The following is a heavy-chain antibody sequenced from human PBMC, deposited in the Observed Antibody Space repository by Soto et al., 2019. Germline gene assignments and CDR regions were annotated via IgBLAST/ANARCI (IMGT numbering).Heavy chain of an antibody. V-gene: IGHV4-61*01. CDR3: ARVGTSCHSGGCYYYYGLGL. Sequence: QVRLQETGPGLVKPSETLSLSCLVSGDSVGNGPYYWSWIRQPPGKGLEWIGYIYYSGSTNLNPSLESRVNISIDTSKNQISLKLRSVTAADAAVYFCARVGTSCHSGGCYYYYGLGLWGQGTTVAISS. CDR2: IYYSGST. D-gene: IGHD1-26*01. CDR1: GDSVGNGPYY. J-gene: IGHJ6*02.